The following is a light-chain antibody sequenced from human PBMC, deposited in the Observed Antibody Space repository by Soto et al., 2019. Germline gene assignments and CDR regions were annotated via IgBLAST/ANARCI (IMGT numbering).Light chain of an antibody. CDR3: QKCNTAPLT. CDR1: QDISVY. CDR2: SAS. Sequence: DIQMTQSPSSLSASVGDRVTITCRASQDISVYLAWYQQKPGKVPKLLIYSASTLQSGVPSRFSGSGSGTDFTLTISSLQPEDVATYYCQKCNTAPLTVGQEPRLQIK. V-gene: IGKV1-27*01. J-gene: IGKJ5*01.